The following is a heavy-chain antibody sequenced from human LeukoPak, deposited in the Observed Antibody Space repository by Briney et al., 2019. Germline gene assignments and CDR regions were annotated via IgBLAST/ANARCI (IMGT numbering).Heavy chain of an antibody. Sequence: SETLSLTCTVSGGSISSGTYFWGWIRQPPGECLEWVGSIFYSGATYYNPSLKSRVTTSVDTSKKQFSLKLNSVTAADTAVYYCARHGHKNEYNSPGVDYWGQGTLVTVSS. D-gene: IGHD1-14*01. CDR2: IFYSGAT. J-gene: IGHJ4*02. V-gene: IGHV4-39*01. CDR3: ARHGHKNEYNSPGVDY. CDR1: GGSISSGTYF.